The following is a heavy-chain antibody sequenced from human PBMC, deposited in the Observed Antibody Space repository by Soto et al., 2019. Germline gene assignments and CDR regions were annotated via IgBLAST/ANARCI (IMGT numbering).Heavy chain of an antibody. Sequence: EVQLVESGGGLVKPGGSLTLSCATSGFSFNNAWMTWVRQAPGKGLEWVGRIKKETDGGTTDYAAHGKGRFTISRDDSRNTLYLQMNSRRIEDTAVYYCTTVFLWSYEFDYWGQGTLVTVSS. CDR2: IKKETDGGTT. J-gene: IGHJ4*02. V-gene: IGHV3-15*05. CDR3: TTVFLWSYEFDY. D-gene: IGHD2-21*01. CDR1: GFSFNNAW.